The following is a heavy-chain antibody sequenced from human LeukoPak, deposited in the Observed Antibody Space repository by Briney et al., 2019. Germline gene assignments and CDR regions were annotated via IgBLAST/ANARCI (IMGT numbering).Heavy chain of an antibody. D-gene: IGHD6-6*01. Sequence: PGGSLRLSCAASGFTFSSYAMHWVRQAPGKGLEWVAVISYDGSNKYYADSVKGRFTISRDNSKNTLYLQMNSLRAEDTAVYYCAKDHLSASSSSRRFDYWGQGTLVTVSS. V-gene: IGHV3-30-3*01. CDR1: GFTFSSYA. CDR3: AKDHLSASSSSRRFDY. CDR2: ISYDGSNK. J-gene: IGHJ4*02.